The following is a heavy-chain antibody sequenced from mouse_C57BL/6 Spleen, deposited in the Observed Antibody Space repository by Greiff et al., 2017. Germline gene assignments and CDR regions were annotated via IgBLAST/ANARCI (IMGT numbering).Heavy chain of an antibody. V-gene: IGHV1-9*01. CDR1: GYTFTGYW. Sequence: VQLQQSGAELMKPGASVKLSCKATGYTFTGYWIEWVKQRPGHGLEWIGEILPGSGSTNYNEKFKGKATFTADTSSNTAYMQLSSLTTEDSAIYYCARRGDYYGSSPYAMDYWGQGTSVTVSS. D-gene: IGHD1-1*01. CDR3: ARRGDYYGSSPYAMDY. CDR2: ILPGSGST. J-gene: IGHJ4*01.